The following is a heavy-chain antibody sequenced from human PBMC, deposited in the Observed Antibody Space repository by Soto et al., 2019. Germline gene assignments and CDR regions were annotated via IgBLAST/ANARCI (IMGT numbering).Heavy chain of an antibody. D-gene: IGHD6-25*01. CDR3: ARYAANWFDP. CDR1: GGSISSYY. Sequence: TSETLSLTCTVSGGSISSYYWSWIRQPPGKGLEWIGYIYYSGSTNYNPSLKSRVTISVDTSKNQFSLKLSSVTAADTAVYYCARYAANWFDPWGQGTLVTVSS. V-gene: IGHV4-59*01. CDR2: IYYSGST. J-gene: IGHJ5*02.